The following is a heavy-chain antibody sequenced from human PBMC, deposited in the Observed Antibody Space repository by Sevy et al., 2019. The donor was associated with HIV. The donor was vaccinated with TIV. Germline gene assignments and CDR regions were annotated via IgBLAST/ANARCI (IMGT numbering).Heavy chain of an antibody. V-gene: IGHV4-31*11. J-gene: IGHJ5*02. CDR3: AREAGYCSNGVCYTGWFDP. CDR1: GGSVSSDNYY. D-gene: IGHD2-8*01. CDR2: IYHLGST. Sequence: SETLSLTCAVSGGSVSSDNYYWTWIRQHPGQGLEWIGYIYHLGSTSSNPSLKSRVTISVDTSKNQFSLKLRSVTAADTAVYFCAREAGYCSNGVCYTGWFDPWGQGTLVTVSS.